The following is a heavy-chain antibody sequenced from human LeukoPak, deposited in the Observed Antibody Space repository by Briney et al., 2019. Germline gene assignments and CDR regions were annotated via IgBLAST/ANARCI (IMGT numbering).Heavy chain of an antibody. D-gene: IGHD1-26*01. CDR3: ARAGVSGILRGAFDI. CDR1: GLTVSSNY. V-gene: IGHV3-53*01. Sequence: PGGSLRLSCAASGLTVSSNYMTWVRQAPGKGLEWVPLINHGGSTFYSDSVKGRFTISRDNFRNTLYLQVNSLRAEDTAVYYCARAGVSGILRGAFDIWGQGTMVTVSS. J-gene: IGHJ3*02. CDR2: INHGGST.